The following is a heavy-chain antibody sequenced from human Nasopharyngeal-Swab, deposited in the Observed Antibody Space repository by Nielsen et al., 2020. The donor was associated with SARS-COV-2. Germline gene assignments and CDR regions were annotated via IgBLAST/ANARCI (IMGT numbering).Heavy chain of an antibody. V-gene: IGHV3-49*04. CDR3: ITLDRLLSIDY. J-gene: IGHJ4*02. D-gene: IGHD2-21*01. CDR2: IRSKAYGGTT. CDR1: GFTFANYA. Sequence: GESLKISCTVSGFTFANYAMSWVRQAPGKGLEWVGFIRSKAYGGTTEYAASVKGRFTISRDDSKSIAYLHMDSLKTEDTAVYYCITLDRLLSIDYWSQGTLVTVSS.